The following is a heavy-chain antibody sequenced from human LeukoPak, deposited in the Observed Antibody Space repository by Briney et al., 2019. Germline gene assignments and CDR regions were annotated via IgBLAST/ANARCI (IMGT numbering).Heavy chain of an antibody. CDR1: GFTFDVYA. CDR3: AKDSGSGYYDSSGYYSN. Sequence: GGSLRLSCAASGFTFDVYAMHWVRQAPGKGLEWVSGISWNSGSIGYADSVKGRFTISRDNAKNSLYLQMNSLRAEDMALYYCAKDSGSGYYDSSGYYSNWGQGTLVTVSS. V-gene: IGHV3-9*03. J-gene: IGHJ4*02. CDR2: ISWNSGSI. D-gene: IGHD3-22*01.